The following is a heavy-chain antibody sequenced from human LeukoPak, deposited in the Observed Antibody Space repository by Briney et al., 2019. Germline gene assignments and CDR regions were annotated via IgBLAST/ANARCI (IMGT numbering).Heavy chain of an antibody. Sequence: TGGSLTLSCAASGFTFTSYSMSWVRQAPGKGLEWVSAISGSGSSRSYADCVKGRFTISRDNSKKTLYLQMNSLRAEDTAVYYCAKHIGWNYDRNDYWGEGTLVTVSS. CDR2: ISGSGSSR. V-gene: IGHV3-23*01. J-gene: IGHJ4*02. D-gene: IGHD1-7*01. CDR3: AKHIGWNYDRNDY. CDR1: GFTFTSYS.